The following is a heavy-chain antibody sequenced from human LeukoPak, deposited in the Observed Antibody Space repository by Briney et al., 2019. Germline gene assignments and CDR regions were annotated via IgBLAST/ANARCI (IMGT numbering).Heavy chain of an antibody. V-gene: IGHV4-39*01. CDR2: IYYSGST. CDR3: ASRESRGYSYGYGY. D-gene: IGHD5-18*01. Sequence: SETLSLTCTVSGGSISSSSYYWGWIRQPPGKGLEWIGSIYYSGSTNYNPSLKSRVTISVDTSKNQFSLKLSSVTAADTAVYYCASRESRGYSYGYGYWGQGTLVTVSS. J-gene: IGHJ4*02. CDR1: GGSISSSSYY.